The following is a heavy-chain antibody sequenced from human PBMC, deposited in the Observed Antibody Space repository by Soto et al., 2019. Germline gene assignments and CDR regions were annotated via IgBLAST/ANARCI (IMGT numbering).Heavy chain of an antibody. Sequence: SETLSLTCAISGAPIPWGDYSWNWIRQPPGKGLEWIGYIFHGGSTYYNPSLRSRVTISVDRSRTQFSLKMSSVTAADTAVYYCARGRVVVPAAVMFNCLDPWGQGARVTVSS. V-gene: IGHV4-30-2*01. CDR3: ARGRVVVPAAVMFNCLDP. CDR2: IFHGGST. CDR1: GAPIPWGDYS. D-gene: IGHD2-2*01. J-gene: IGHJ5*02.